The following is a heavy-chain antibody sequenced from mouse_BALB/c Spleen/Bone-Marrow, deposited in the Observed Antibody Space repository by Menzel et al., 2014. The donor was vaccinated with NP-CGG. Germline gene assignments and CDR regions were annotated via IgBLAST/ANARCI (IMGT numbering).Heavy chain of an antibody. D-gene: IGHD2-9*01. Sequence: VQLQEPGPELVKPGASVKIPCKASGYTFTDYNMDWVKPSPGQSLEWIGDINPTNGGTIYNQKFKGKATLTVDKSSSTADMELRSLTSEDTAVYYYARSAYYGYNFDYWGQGTTLTVSS. CDR3: ARSAYYGYNFDY. V-gene: IGHV1-18*01. J-gene: IGHJ2*01. CDR2: INPTNGGT. CDR1: GYTFTDYN.